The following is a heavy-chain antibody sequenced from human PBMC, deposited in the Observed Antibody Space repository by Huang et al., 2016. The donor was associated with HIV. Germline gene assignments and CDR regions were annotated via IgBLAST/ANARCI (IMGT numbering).Heavy chain of an antibody. CDR1: GGSIRSSDYH. CDR2: IYYTGST. J-gene: IGHJ6*03. D-gene: IGHD3-10*01. V-gene: IGHV4-39*01. Sequence: QLLLQESGPGLVKPSEALALTCAVSGGSIRSSDYHWGWIRQPPGKGLEWIGSIYYTGSTHYSPALKSRVTRAVDTSKNRFFLNLTSMTAADTAVYYCARHREGPVAYYSGWGSHLNYMDVWGRGRTVVVSS. CDR3: ARHREGPVAYYSGWGSHLNYMDV.